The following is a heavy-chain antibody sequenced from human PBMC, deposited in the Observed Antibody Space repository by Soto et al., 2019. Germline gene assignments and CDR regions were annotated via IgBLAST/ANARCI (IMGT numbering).Heavy chain of an antibody. D-gene: IGHD3-10*01. J-gene: IGHJ4*02. Sequence: QVQLVQSGAELKKPGASVKVSCKASGYTFSNYDMNWVRQATGQGPEWIGWMNPNNGDTGYAQKFQGRVTLTTDSSTTTAYMELTSLRSEDTAIYYCAKVSRKGSATDFDYWGQGTLITVSS. CDR2: MNPNNGDT. CDR1: GYTFSNYD. CDR3: AKVSRKGSATDFDY. V-gene: IGHV1-8*01.